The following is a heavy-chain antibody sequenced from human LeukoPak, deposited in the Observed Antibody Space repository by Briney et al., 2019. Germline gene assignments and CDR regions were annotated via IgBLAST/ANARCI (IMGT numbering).Heavy chain of an antibody. CDR2: ISYDGSNK. Sequence: GRSLRLSCAASGFTFSSYAMHWVRQAPGKGLEWVAVISYDGSNKYCADSVKGRFTISRDNSKNTLYLQMNSLRAEDTAVYYCASDKGMKKGFDYWGRGILVTVSS. D-gene: IGHD6-13*01. CDR3: ASDKGMKKGFDY. V-gene: IGHV3-30*01. CDR1: GFTFSSYA. J-gene: IGHJ4*02.